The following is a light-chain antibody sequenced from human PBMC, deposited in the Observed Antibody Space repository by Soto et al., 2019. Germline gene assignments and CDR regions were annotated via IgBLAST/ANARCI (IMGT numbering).Light chain of an antibody. CDR2: DAS. V-gene: IGKV3-11*01. CDR1: QNVNNF. J-gene: IGKJ5*01. CDR3: QQRSNWPT. Sequence: EVLLTQSPATLSLSPGERATFSCRASQNVNNFLTWYQQKPGQAPRLLIYDASNRATGIPARFSGSGSGTDFTLTISSLESEDFAIYYCQQRSNWPTFGQGTRLEIK.